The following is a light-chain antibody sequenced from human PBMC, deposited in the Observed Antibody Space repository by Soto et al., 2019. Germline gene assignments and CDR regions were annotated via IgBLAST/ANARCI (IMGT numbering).Light chain of an antibody. CDR2: EVS. CDR1: SSDIGGHNF. Sequence: QSALTQPASVSGSPGQSITISCTGTSSDIGGHNFVSWYQQHPGRAPKLMIYEVSNRPSGVSNRFSGSKSGNTASLTISGLQAEDEADYYCYSYITTSSYPRVFGTGTNAAVL. CDR3: YSYITTSSYPRV. J-gene: IGLJ1*01. V-gene: IGLV2-14*01.